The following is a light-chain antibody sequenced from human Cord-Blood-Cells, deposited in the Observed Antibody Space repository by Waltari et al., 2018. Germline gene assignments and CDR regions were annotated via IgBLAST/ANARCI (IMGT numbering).Light chain of an antibody. CDR3: SSYTSSSTLYV. J-gene: IGLJ1*01. V-gene: IGLV2-14*01. CDR1: SSDVGGYNY. CDR2: EVS. Sequence: QSALTQPASVSGSPGQSITISCTGTSSDVGGYNYVSWYQQHPGKAPKLMIYEVSNRPSGVSDRFSGSKSVNTASLTSSGLQAEDEADYYCSSYTSSSTLYVFGTGTKGTVL.